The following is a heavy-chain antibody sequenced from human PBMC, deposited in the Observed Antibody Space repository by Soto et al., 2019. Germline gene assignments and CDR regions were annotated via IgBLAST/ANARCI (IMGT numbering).Heavy chain of an antibody. CDR1: GFTFSSYG. V-gene: IGHV3-30*18. D-gene: IGHD3-10*01. Sequence: QVQLVESGGGVVQPGRSLRLSCAASGFTFSSYGMHWVRQAPGKGLEWVAVISYDGSNKYYADSVKGRFTISRDNSKNTLYLQMNSLRAEDTAVYYCAKDRSTTMVRGIYFDYWGQGTLVTVSS. J-gene: IGHJ4*02. CDR2: ISYDGSNK. CDR3: AKDRSTTMVRGIYFDY.